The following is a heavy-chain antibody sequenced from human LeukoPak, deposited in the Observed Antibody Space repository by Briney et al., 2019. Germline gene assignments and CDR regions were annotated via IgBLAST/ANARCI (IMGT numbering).Heavy chain of an antibody. D-gene: IGHD1-26*01. CDR3: ARENSGSYDDAFDI. J-gene: IGHJ3*02. CDR2: IKQDGSEK. CDR1: GFTFSSYW. V-gene: IGHV3-7*01. Sequence: PGGSLRLSCAASGFTFSSYWMSWVRQAPGKGLEWVANIKQDGSEKYYVDSVKGRFTISRDNAKNSLYLQMNSLRAEDTAVYYCARENSGSYDDAFDIWGQGTMVTVSS.